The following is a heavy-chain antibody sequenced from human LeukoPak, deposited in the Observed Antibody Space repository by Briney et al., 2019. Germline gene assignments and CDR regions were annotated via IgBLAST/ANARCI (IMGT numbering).Heavy chain of an antibody. Sequence: GGSLRLSCTASGFTSSSYGMSWVRQAPGKGLEWVSGISGSGGSTYYADSVKGRFTISRDNSKSTLYLQMNSLRAEDTAVYYCAKFPDRRRIGSGTYYNGIHFDYWGQGTLVTVSS. D-gene: IGHD3-10*01. CDR2: ISGSGGST. V-gene: IGHV3-23*01. CDR1: GFTSSSYG. J-gene: IGHJ4*02. CDR3: AKFPDRRRIGSGTYYNGIHFDY.